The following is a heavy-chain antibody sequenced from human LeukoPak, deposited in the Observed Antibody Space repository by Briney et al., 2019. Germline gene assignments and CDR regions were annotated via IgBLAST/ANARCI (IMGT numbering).Heavy chain of an antibody. CDR1: GYTHTELS. Sequence: ASVKVSCKVSGYTHTELSMHWVRQAPGQGLEWMGWINPKNAGTNFAQRFQGRVTMTRDTSISTVYMELSRLRSDDTALYYCARTLYIAAVPGGFDYWGQGTLVTVSS. J-gene: IGHJ4*02. CDR3: ARTLYIAAVPGGFDY. CDR2: INPKNAGT. D-gene: IGHD6-13*01. V-gene: IGHV1-2*02.